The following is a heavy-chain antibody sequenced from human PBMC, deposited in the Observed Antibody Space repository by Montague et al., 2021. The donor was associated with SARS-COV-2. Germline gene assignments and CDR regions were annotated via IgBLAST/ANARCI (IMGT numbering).Heavy chain of an antibody. J-gene: IGHJ4*02. CDR1: GFTFSDYW. D-gene: IGHD3-10*01. Sequence: SLRLSCAASGFTFSDYWMSWVRQAPGKGLEWVANIKQDGSEKDYVDSXXGRFTISRDNAKNSLYLQMNSLRAEDTAIYYCAREQKGVWFGELLSDYWGQGTLVIVSS. CDR3: AREQKGVWFGELLSDY. V-gene: IGHV3-7*01. CDR2: IKQDGSEK.